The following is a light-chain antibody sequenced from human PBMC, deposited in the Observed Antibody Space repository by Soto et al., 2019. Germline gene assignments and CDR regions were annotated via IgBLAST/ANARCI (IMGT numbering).Light chain of an antibody. CDR3: QQYNSYPLT. Sequence: DLQMTQSPSSLSSSVGDRVTITCRASQAICRYLVGFQQKSGKAPKPLIYATSSLHSGVPSKFNGSGSETDFTLTISSLQPEDCGTYYCQQYNSYPLTFGGGTKVEIK. V-gene: IGKV1-16*02. CDR2: ATS. CDR1: QAICRY. J-gene: IGKJ4*01.